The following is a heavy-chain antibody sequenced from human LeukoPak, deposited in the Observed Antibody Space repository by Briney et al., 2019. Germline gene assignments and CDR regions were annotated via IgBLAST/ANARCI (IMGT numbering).Heavy chain of an antibody. Sequence: ASVKVSCKASGYTFTSYDINWVRQATGQGLEWMGWMDPNSGNTGYSQEFQGRVTITRDTSASTAYMELSSLRSEDMAVYYCARDRCSGGTCYSGVFDYWGQGTLVTVSS. V-gene: IGHV1-8*01. CDR2: MDPNSGNT. D-gene: IGHD2-15*01. CDR3: ARDRCSGGTCYSGVFDY. CDR1: GYTFTSYD. J-gene: IGHJ4*02.